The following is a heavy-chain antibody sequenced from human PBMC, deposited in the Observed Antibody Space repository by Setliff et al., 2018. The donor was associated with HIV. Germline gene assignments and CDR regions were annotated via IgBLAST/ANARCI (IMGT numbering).Heavy chain of an antibody. CDR1: GGSISSGGYY. Sequence: SETLSLTCTVSGGSISSGGYYWSWIRQHPGKGLEWIGSIYYSGSTYYNPSLKSRLTISVDTSKNQFSLKLSSVTAADTAVYYCASEPIVVVPAAIWAQIYYDTSGSFGWFDPWGQGTLVTVSS. J-gene: IGHJ5*02. CDR3: ASEPIVVVPAAIWAQIYYDTSGSFGWFDP. D-gene: IGHD2-2*02. CDR2: IYYSGST. V-gene: IGHV4-39*01.